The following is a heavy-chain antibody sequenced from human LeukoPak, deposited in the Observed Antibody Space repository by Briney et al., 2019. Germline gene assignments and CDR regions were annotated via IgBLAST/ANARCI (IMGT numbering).Heavy chain of an antibody. J-gene: IGHJ6*03. CDR1: GYTFTSYA. D-gene: IGHD3-16*02. Sequence: VASVKVSCKASGYTFTSYAMNWVRQAPGQGLEWMGWISAYNGNTNYAQKLQGRVTMTTDTSTSTAYMELRSLRSDDTAVYYCARDGDYVWGSYRRSYYYYMDVWGKGTTVTVSS. V-gene: IGHV1-18*01. CDR2: ISAYNGNT. CDR3: ARDGDYVWGSYRRSYYYYMDV.